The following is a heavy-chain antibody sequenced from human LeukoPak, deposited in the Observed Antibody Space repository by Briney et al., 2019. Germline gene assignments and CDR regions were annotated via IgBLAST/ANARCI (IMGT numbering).Heavy chain of an antibody. J-gene: IGHJ6*02. Sequence: SETLSLTCAVYGGSFSGYYWSWIRQPPGKGLEWIGEINHSGSTNYNPSLKSRVTISVDTSKNQFSLKLSSVTAADTAVYYCASKPRITTGYYYGMDVWGQGTTVTVSS. CDR2: INHSGST. D-gene: IGHD3-3*01. V-gene: IGHV4-34*01. CDR3: ASKPRITTGYYYGMDV. CDR1: GGSFSGYY.